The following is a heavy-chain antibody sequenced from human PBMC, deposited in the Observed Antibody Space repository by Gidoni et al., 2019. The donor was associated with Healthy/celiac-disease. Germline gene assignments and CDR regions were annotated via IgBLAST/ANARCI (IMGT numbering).Heavy chain of an antibody. CDR1: GFTVISHY. J-gene: IGHJ3*02. Sequence: VQLVESGGGLVQPGGSLRLACAASGFTVISHYRSWVRQAPGKGLEWVSVSYRGGSTYYADSVNGRFTISRHNSKNTLYLQMNSLRAEDTAVYYCARGVLDYYDSSGYWDAVDIWGQGTMVTVSS. CDR3: ARGVLDYYDSSGYWDAVDI. CDR2: SYRGGST. V-gene: IGHV3-53*04. D-gene: IGHD3-22*01.